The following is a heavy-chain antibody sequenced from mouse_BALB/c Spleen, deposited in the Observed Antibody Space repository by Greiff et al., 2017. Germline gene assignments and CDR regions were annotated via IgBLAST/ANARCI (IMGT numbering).Heavy chain of an antibody. J-gene: IGHJ1*01. CDR1: GYSITSGYY. CDR2: ISYDGSN. D-gene: IGHD4-1*01. CDR3: AKMGREGYLDV. Sequence: DVKLQESGPGLVKPSQSLSLTCSVTGYSITSGYYWNWIRQFPGNKLEWMGYISYDGSNNYNPSLKNRISITRDTSKNQFFLKLNSVTTEDTATYYCAKMGREGYLDVWGAGTTVTVSS. V-gene: IGHV3-6*02.